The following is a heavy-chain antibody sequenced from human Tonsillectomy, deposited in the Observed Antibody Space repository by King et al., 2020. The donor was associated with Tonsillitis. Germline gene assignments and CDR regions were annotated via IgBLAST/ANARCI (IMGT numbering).Heavy chain of an antibody. Sequence: VQLVESGAEVKKPGESLKISCKGSGYSFTSYWIGWVRQMPGKGLEWMGIIDPGDSDTRYSPSFQGQVTISADKSISTAYLQWSSLKASDTAMYFCARGSRHQLVREDYFDFWGQGTLVTVSS. CDR3: ARGSRHQLVREDYFDF. D-gene: IGHD6-13*01. CDR2: IDPGDSDT. CDR1: GYSFTSYW. V-gene: IGHV5-51*01. J-gene: IGHJ4*02.